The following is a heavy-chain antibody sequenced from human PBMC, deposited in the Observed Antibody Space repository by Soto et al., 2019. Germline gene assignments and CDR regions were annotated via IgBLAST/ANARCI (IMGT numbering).Heavy chain of an antibody. Sequence: SETLSLTFSVSCGSISTYYCIWILRPPLKSLEWIGYIYYSCSTNYNPSLRSRVTISVDTSKNQFSLNLSSVTAADTAVYYCSRAPHYYDSSGYDHWGQGTLVTSPQ. V-gene: IGHV4-59*01. CDR3: SRAPHYYDSSGYDH. D-gene: IGHD3-22*01. J-gene: IGHJ4*02. CDR2: IYYSCST. CDR1: CGSISTYY.